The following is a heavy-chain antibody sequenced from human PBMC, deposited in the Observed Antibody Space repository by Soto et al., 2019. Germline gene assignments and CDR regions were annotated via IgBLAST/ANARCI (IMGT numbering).Heavy chain of an antibody. V-gene: IGHV4-59*01. CDR3: ARAHAPTLPFDY. J-gene: IGHJ4*01. CDR2: IFHSGNA. Sequence: KTXASLSLTCTVSGGSIRNVYGSWIRQAPGKGLEWIGFIFHSGNAKYNPSLKSRVTISVDTSKNQFSLSLDSVTAADTAVYFCARAHAPTLPFDYWGQGTLVTVS. CDR1: GGSIRNVY. D-gene: IGHD2-15*01.